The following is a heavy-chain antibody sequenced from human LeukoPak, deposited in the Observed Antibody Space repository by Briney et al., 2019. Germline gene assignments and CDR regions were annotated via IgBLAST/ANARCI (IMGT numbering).Heavy chain of an antibody. V-gene: IGHV1-2*02. CDR3: ASFYAPDRGIESQNLVTVY. D-gene: IGHD2/OR15-2a*01. CDR1: GYTFTAYY. Sequence: ASVKVSCKASGYTFTAYYIHWVRQAPGQGLEWMGWINPNSGGTEYAQKLQGRITLTRDTSISTAYMELSRLRSDDTAVYYCASFYAPDRGIESQNLVTVYWGQGTLVSVSS. CDR2: INPNSGGT. J-gene: IGHJ4*02.